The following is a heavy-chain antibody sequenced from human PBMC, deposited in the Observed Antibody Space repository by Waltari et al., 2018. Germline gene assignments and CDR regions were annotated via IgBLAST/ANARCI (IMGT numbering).Heavy chain of an antibody. CDR3: ARDQGSGWYVPWFDP. Sequence: QVQLVQSGAEVKTPGASVKVSCKASGYTFTSYCISWVRQAPGQGLEWMGWISAYNGNTNYAQKHQGRVTMTTDTSTSTAYMELRSLRSDDTAVYYGARDQGSGWYVPWFDPWGQGTLVTVSS. D-gene: IGHD6-19*01. J-gene: IGHJ5*02. CDR2: ISAYNGNT. V-gene: IGHV1-18*01. CDR1: GYTFTSYC.